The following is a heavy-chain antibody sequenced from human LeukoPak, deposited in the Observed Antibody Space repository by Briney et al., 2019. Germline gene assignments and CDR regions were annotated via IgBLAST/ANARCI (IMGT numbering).Heavy chain of an antibody. Sequence: PSETLSLTCTVSGGSISSSSYYWGWIRQPPGKGLEWIGSIYYSGSTYYNPSLKSRVTISVDASKNQSSPKLSSVTAADTAVYYCARVSDSWFDPWGQGTLVTVSS. D-gene: IGHD3-10*01. CDR3: ARVSDSWFDP. J-gene: IGHJ5*02. V-gene: IGHV4-39*01. CDR2: IYYSGST. CDR1: GGSISSSSYY.